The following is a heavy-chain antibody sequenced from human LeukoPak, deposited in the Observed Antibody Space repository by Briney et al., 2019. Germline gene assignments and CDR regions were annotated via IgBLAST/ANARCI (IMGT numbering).Heavy chain of an antibody. CDR3: ARRLKDGGSSTSCCTGRLCDY. CDR1: GYTYTRYD. V-gene: IGHV1-8*03. Sequence: ASVKVSCKPAGYTYTRYDINRVRQAAGQRLEWMGWMNPNSGNTGYAQKFQGRVTIARNISISTAYMQLSSLRSEDTAVYYRARRLKDGGSSTSCCTGRLCDYWGQGTLVSVCS. D-gene: IGHD2-2*02. J-gene: IGHJ4*02. CDR2: MNPNSGNT.